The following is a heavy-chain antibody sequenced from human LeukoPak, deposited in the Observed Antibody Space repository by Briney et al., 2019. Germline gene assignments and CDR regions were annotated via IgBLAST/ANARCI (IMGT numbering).Heavy chain of an antibody. Sequence: PGGSLRLSCAASGFTFSSYGMHWVRQAPGKGLEWVAIIWYDGSNKYYADSVKGRFTISRDNSKNTLYVQMDSLRAEDTAVYYCARGDGYNFRFDYWGQGTLVTVSS. CDR2: IWYDGSNK. V-gene: IGHV3-33*01. CDR1: GFTFSSYG. J-gene: IGHJ4*02. CDR3: ARGDGYNFRFDY. D-gene: IGHD5-24*01.